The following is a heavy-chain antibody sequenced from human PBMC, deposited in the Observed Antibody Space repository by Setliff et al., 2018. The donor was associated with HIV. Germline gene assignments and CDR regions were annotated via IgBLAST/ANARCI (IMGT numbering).Heavy chain of an antibody. V-gene: IGHV3-11*01. CDR1: GFTFSNAW. CDR2: ISGSGSTI. J-gene: IGHJ4*02. Sequence: SGGSLRLSCAAAGFTFSNAWMTWVRQAPGKGLEWVSYISGSGSTIYYADSVKGRFTISRDNAKNSLYLQMNNLTTEDTAVYYCVNRAWLESWGQGTLVTVSS. CDR3: VNRAWLES.